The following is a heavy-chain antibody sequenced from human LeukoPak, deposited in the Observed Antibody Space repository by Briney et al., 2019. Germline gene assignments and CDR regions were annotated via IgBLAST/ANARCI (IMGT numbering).Heavy chain of an antibody. CDR3: AREAGGYYYDSSGPFDY. J-gene: IGHJ4*02. CDR1: GFTFSSYS. CDR2: ISSSSSYI. D-gene: IGHD3-22*01. V-gene: IGHV3-21*01. Sequence: SGGSLRLSCAASGFTFSSYSMNWVRQAPGKGLEWVSSISSSSSYIYYADSVKGRFTISRDNAKNSLYLQMNSLRAEDTAVYYCAREAGGYYYDSSGPFDYWGQGTLVTVSS.